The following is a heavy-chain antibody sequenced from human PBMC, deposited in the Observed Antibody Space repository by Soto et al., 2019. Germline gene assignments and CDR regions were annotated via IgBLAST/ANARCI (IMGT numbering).Heavy chain of an antibody. V-gene: IGHV4-59*01. D-gene: IGHD5-12*01. CDR1: GGSISSYY. J-gene: IGHJ4*02. CDR2: IYYSGST. CDR3: ARGGDGYRPFDY. Sequence: QVQLQESGPGLVKPSETLSLTCTVSGGSISSYYWSWIRQPPGKGLEWIGYIYYSGSTNYNPSLKSRVTISADTAKTQFSLKLSSVTAADTAVYYWARGGDGYRPFDYWGQGTLVTVSS.